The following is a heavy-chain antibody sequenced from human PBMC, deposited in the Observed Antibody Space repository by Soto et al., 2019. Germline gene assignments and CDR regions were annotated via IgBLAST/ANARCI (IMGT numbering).Heavy chain of an antibody. D-gene: IGHD3-22*01. Sequence: SETLSLTCTVSGASIGSGDFYWSWIRQSPGKGLEWLGYIYYNELSSSESTHYNSSLKSRVSISVDTSKNQFSLTLRSMTAADTAVYYCARTGPSYYYHNSGSPGDYWGQGTLVTVSS. J-gene: IGHJ4*02. V-gene: IGHV4-30-4*08. CDR3: ARTGPSYYYHNSGSPGDY. CDR1: GASIGSGDFY. CDR2: IYYNELSSSEST.